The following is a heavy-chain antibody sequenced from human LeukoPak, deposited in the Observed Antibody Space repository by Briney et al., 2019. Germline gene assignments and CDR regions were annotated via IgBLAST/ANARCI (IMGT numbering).Heavy chain of an antibody. CDR3: ARDMVRGVLDY. J-gene: IGHJ4*02. CDR2: VSISSYI. V-gene: IGHV3-21*05. Sequence: NPGGSLRLSCAASGFTFSGHNMNWVRQAPGKGLEWISFVSISSYIYYADSVKGRFTISRDNAKNSLYLQMNSLRAEDTAVYYCARDMVRGVLDYWGQGTLVTVSS. CDR1: GFTFSGHN. D-gene: IGHD3-10*01.